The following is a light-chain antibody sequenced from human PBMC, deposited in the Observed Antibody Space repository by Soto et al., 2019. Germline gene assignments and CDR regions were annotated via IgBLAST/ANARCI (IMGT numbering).Light chain of an antibody. CDR3: QSYDSSLTEYV. CDR1: SSNIGAGYG. V-gene: IGLV1-40*01. J-gene: IGLJ1*01. Sequence: QSVLTQPPSVSGAPGQRVTISCTGSSSNIGAGYGVHWYQQFPGTAPKLLIFGDSNRPSGVPDRFSGSKSGTSASLAITGLQAEDEADYYCQSYDSSLTEYVFGTGTKVTVL. CDR2: GDS.